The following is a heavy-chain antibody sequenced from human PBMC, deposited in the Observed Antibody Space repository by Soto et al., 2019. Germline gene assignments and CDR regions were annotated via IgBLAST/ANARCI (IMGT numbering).Heavy chain of an antibody. D-gene: IGHD6-19*01. Sequence: SETLSLTCTVSGGSISSGGYYWSWIRQHPVKGLEWIGYIYYSGSTYYNPSLKSRVTISVDTSKNQFSLKLSSVTAADTAVYYCARDRPNSSGWYGLAFDIWGQRTMVTVSS. J-gene: IGHJ3*02. CDR2: IYYSGST. CDR3: ARDRPNSSGWYGLAFDI. CDR1: GGSISSGGYY. V-gene: IGHV4-31*03.